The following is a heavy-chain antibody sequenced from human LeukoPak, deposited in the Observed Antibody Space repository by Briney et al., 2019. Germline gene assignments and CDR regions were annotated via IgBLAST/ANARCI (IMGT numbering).Heavy chain of an antibody. CDR1: AFTVNTNC. CDR3: ARHDCGSGPFDY. J-gene: IGHJ4*02. V-gene: IGHV3-53*01. Sequence: GGSLRLSCAVSAFTVNTNCMNWVRQAPGKGLEWVSVIYSGGGTDYPDSVKGRFTISRDNSENTLFLQMNSLRAEDTALYYCARHDCGSGPFDYWGQGTLVTVSS. CDR2: IYSGGGT. D-gene: IGHD2-21*01.